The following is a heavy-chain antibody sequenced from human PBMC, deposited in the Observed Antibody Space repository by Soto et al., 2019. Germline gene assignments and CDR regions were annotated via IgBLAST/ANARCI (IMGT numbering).Heavy chain of an antibody. V-gene: IGHV3-23*01. CDR3: AKEVLFYYYSWSYYDY. CDR1: GFTFSSYA. Sequence: GGSLRLSCAASGFTFSSYAMSWVRQAPGKGLEWVSAISGSGGSKYYADSVKGRFTISRDNSKNTLYLQMNSLRAEDTAVYYCAKEVLFYYYSWSYYDYWGQGTLVTVSS. J-gene: IGHJ4*02. D-gene: IGHD3-10*01. CDR2: ISGSGGSK.